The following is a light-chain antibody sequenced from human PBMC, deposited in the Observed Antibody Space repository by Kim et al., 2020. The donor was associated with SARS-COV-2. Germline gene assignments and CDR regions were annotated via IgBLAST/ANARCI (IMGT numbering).Light chain of an antibody. CDR2: GKT. Sequence: FGQPVRINCQGDRLRNYYASLYQHKPGQAPVLVIYGKTNRPAGIPNRFSGSSSGNTASLTITEAQAKDEADYYCNSRDSSGNHLAVFGGGTQLTVL. CDR3: NSRDSSGNHLAV. CDR1: RLRNYY. V-gene: IGLV3-19*01. J-gene: IGLJ2*01.